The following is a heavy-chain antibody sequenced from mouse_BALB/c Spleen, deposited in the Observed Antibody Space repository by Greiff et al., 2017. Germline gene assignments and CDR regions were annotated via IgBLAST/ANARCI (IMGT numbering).Heavy chain of an antibody. CDR3: ASYDGFYYYAMDY. Sequence: VQLQESGPGLVQPSQSLSITCTASGFSLTSYGVHWVRQSPGKGLEWLGVIWSGGSTDYNAAFISRLSISKDNSKSQVFFKMNSLQANDTAIYYCASYDGFYYYAMDYWGQGTSVTVSS. J-gene: IGHJ4*01. D-gene: IGHD2-3*01. CDR1: GFSLTSYG. CDR2: IWSGGST. V-gene: IGHV2-2*02.